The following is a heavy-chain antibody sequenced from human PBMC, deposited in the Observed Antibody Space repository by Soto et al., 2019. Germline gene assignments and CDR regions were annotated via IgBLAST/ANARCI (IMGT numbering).Heavy chain of an antibody. D-gene: IGHD4-4*01. CDR1: GGSISSSSYY. Sequence: SETLSLTCTVSGGSISSSSYYWGWIRQPTGKGLEWIGSIYYSGSTYYNPSLKSRVTISVDTSKNQFSLKLSSVTAADTVVYYCARTFDYSNYFFYFDYWGQGTLVTVSS. CDR2: IYYSGST. V-gene: IGHV4-39*01. CDR3: ARTFDYSNYFFYFDY. J-gene: IGHJ4*02.